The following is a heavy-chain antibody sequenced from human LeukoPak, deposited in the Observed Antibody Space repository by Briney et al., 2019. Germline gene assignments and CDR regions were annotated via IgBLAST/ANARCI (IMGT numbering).Heavy chain of an antibody. CDR2: IYYSEST. CDR1: GASISSYY. D-gene: IGHD6-19*01. V-gene: IGHV4-59*01. CDR3: ARQSYSSGWYFDY. Sequence: SETLSLTCTVSGASISSYYWSWIRQPPGKGLEGIGYIYYSESTNYNPSLKSRVTISVDTSKSQFSLKVSSVTAADTAVYYCARQSYSSGWYFDYWGQGTLVTVSS. J-gene: IGHJ4*02.